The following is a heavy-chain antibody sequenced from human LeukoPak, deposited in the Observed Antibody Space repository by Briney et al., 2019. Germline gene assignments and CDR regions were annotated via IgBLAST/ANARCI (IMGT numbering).Heavy chain of an antibody. Sequence: SETLSLTCTVSGGSISSSYYWGWIRQPPGQGLEWIGSIYYSGSTYYNPSLKSRVTISVDTSKNQFSLKLSSLTAAATAAYYCARGLTLGKRKSGAFDYWGQGTLVTVSS. D-gene: IGHD3-16*01. CDR1: GGSISSSYY. CDR3: ARGLTLGKRKSGAFDY. J-gene: IGHJ4*02. CDR2: IYYSGST. V-gene: IGHV4-39*07.